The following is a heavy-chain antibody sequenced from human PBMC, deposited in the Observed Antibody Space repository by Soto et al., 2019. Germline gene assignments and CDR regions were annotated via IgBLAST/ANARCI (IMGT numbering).Heavy chain of an antibody. CDR2: IYYAGST. J-gene: IGHJ4*02. CDR1: GGSMIRYY. Sequence: QVRLQESGPGLVKPSETLSLTCTVYGGSMIRYYWSWIRKPPGRGLEWIDFIYYAGSTKYNPSLLSRVTISVDTAKIQFSLTVTSVTAADTAVYFCARRIMATKTFDYWGQGTLGTVSS. V-gene: IGHV4-59*08. D-gene: IGHD5-12*01. CDR3: ARRIMATKTFDY.